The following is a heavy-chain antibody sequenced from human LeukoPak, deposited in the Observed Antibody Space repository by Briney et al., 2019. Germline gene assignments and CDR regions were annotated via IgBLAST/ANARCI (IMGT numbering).Heavy chain of an antibody. CDR3: ARVTGYTIEDYFDY. D-gene: IGHD3-9*01. CDR1: GYSISSGYF. CDR2: IYYSGST. V-gene: IGHV4-59*01. Sequence: PSETLSLTCNVSGYSISSGYFWGWIRQPPGKGLEWIGYIYYSGSTNYNPSLKSRVTISVKTSKNQFSLKLRSVTAADTAVYYCARVTGYTIEDYFDYWGQGTLVTVSS. J-gene: IGHJ4*02.